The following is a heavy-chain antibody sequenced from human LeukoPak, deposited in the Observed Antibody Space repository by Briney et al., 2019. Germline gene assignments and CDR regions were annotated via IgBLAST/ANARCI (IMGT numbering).Heavy chain of an antibody. CDR3: ARDQPISHMVRGVQDAFDI. D-gene: IGHD3-10*01. CDR1: GGSISSYY. V-gene: IGHV4-59*01. CDR2: IYYSGST. J-gene: IGHJ3*02. Sequence: SETLSLTCTVSGGSISSYYWSWIRQPPGKGLEWIGYIYYSGSTNYNPSLKSRVTISVDTSKNQFSLKLSSVTAADTAVYYCARDQPISHMVRGVQDAFDIWGQGTMVTVSS.